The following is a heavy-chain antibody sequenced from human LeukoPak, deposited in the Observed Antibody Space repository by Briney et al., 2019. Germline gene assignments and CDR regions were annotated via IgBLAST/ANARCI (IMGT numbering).Heavy chain of an antibody. CDR1: GFTFSSYA. D-gene: IGHD4-17*01. CDR3: ASDSLALDYGDYAMARMVDY. CDR2: ISGGSGNT. J-gene: IGHJ4*02. V-gene: IGHV3-23*01. Sequence: PGGSLRLSCTASGFTFSSYAMHWVRQAPGKGLEWVSAISGGSGNTYYAESVKGRFTISRDNSKNTLYLQMSSLRAEDTAVYYCASDSLALDYGDYAMARMVDYWGQGTLVTVSS.